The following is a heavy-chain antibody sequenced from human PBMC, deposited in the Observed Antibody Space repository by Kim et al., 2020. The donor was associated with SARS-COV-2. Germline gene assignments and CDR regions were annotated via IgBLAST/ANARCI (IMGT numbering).Heavy chain of an antibody. CDR1: GFTFSSYG. D-gene: IGHD3-22*01. CDR2: ISYDGSNK. V-gene: IGHV3-30*18. CDR3: AKGITMIVVEAEYFQH. Sequence: GGSLRLSCAASGFTFSSYGMHWVRQAPGKGLEWVAVISYDGSNKYYADSVKGRFTISRDNSKNTLYLQMNSLRAEDTAVYYCAKGITMIVVEAEYFQHWGQGTLVTVSS. J-gene: IGHJ1*01.